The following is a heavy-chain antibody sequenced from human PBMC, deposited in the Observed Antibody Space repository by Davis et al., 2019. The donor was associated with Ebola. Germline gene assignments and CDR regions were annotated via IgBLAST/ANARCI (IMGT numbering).Heavy chain of an antibody. CDR3: AKEGGNLAGRRSGSYYYYYMDV. D-gene: IGHD6-6*01. V-gene: IGHV1-2*04. CDR1: GYSFSGYY. CDR2: INPNGGGT. Sequence: ASVKVSCKASGYSFSGYYIYWVRQAPGQGLEWMGWINPNGGGTKYAQKFQGWVTMTRDTSISTAYMELSRLKSDDTAVYYCAKEGGNLAGRRSGSYYYYYMDVWGKGTTVTVS. J-gene: IGHJ6*03.